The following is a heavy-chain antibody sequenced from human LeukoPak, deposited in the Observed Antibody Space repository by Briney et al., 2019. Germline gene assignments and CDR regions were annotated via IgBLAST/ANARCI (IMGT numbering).Heavy chain of an antibody. CDR1: GFTFSSYS. D-gene: IGHD4-17*01. CDR2: IRSKADNYAT. J-gene: IGHJ4*02. Sequence: PGGSLRLSCAASGFTFSSYSMNWVRQASGKGLEWVGRIRSKADNYATRYAASVKGRFTISRDDLKNTAYLQMDSLKTEDTPLYYCTRQPYGYGDYHFDYWGQGTLVTVSS. CDR3: TRQPYGYGDYHFDY. V-gene: IGHV3-73*01.